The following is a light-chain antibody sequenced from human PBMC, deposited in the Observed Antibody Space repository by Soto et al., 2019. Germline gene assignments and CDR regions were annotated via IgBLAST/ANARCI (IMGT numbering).Light chain of an antibody. CDR1: QSVGRN. Sequence: EIVMTQSPVALSVSPGERAALSCRASQSVGRNFAWYQQRPGQAPRVLIYGTSTRATGVPARVSGSGSGTDFTLTISSLQSEDFAVYYCQQYDNWPYTFGQGTRLEIK. CDR3: QQYDNWPYT. CDR2: GTS. V-gene: IGKV3-15*01. J-gene: IGKJ2*01.